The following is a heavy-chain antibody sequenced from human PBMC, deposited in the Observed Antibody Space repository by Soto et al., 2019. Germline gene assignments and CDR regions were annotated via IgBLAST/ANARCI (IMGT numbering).Heavy chain of an antibody. J-gene: IGHJ6*02. V-gene: IGHV4-39*01. CDR3: ASRSYYYYYYGMDV. D-gene: IGHD3-16*02. CDR2: IYYSGST. CDR1: GGSISSSSYY. Sequence: XETLSLTCTVAGGSISSSSYYWGWIRQPPGKGLEWIGIIYYSGSTYYNPSLKSRVTISVDTSKNQFSLKLSSVTAADTAVYYCASRSYYYYYYGMDVWGQGTTVTVSS.